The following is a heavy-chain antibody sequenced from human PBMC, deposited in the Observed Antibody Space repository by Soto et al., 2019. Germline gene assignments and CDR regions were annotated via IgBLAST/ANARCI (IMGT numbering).Heavy chain of an antibody. Sequence: EVQLLESGGGLVQPGGSLRLSCAASAFTFNSYDMNWVRQAPGKGLEWVSFISDSDDRTYYADSVKGRFTISRDNSKNTLYRQLNNLRAEDTAVYYCAKGGWLDSWGQGTLVTVSS. J-gene: IGHJ4*02. CDR2: ISDSDDRT. D-gene: IGHD2-15*01. CDR3: AKGGWLDS. CDR1: AFTFNSYD. V-gene: IGHV3-23*01.